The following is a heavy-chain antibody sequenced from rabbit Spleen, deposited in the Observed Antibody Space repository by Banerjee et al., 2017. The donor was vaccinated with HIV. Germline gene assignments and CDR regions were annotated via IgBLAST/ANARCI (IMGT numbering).Heavy chain of an antibody. CDR2: IYTGNGKT. CDR1: GFSFSSSYD. V-gene: IGHV1S45*01. J-gene: IGHJ4*01. CDR3: ARGGGSDL. Sequence: QEQLVESGGGLVQPGASLTLTCTASGFSFSSSYDMCWVRQAPGKGLEWIACIYTGNGKTYFATWAKGRFTISKTSSTTVTLQMTSLTVADTATYFCARGGGSDLWGPGTLVTVS. D-gene: IGHD4-2*01.